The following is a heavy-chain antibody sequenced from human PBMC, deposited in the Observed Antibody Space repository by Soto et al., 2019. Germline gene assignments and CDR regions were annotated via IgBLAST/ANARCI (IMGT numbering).Heavy chain of an antibody. Sequence: PGGSLRLSCAASGFTFSSYSMNWVRQAPGKGLEWVSSISSSSSYIYYADSVKGRFTISRDNAKNSLYLQMNSLRAEDTAVYYCARDRATYDFLHGYWGQGTLVTVSS. V-gene: IGHV3-21*01. J-gene: IGHJ4*02. CDR1: GFTFSSYS. CDR3: ARDRATYDFLHGY. D-gene: IGHD3-3*01. CDR2: ISSSSSYI.